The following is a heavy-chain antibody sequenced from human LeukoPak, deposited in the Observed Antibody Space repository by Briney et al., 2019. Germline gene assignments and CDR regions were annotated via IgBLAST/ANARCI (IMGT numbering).Heavy chain of an antibody. CDR3: VSGKYCSGGSCYDYYYYYLDV. CDR2: INHIGST. CDR1: GGSFNGYY. Sequence: SQTLSLTCAVYGGSFNGYYWSWIRQPPGKGREWIGEINHIGSTNYNPTLKSRVTISVDMSNNQLSLKLSSVTAADTAVYYCVSGKYCSGGSCYDYYYYYLDVWGKGTQVTVSS. V-gene: IGHV4-34*01. J-gene: IGHJ6*03. D-gene: IGHD2-15*01.